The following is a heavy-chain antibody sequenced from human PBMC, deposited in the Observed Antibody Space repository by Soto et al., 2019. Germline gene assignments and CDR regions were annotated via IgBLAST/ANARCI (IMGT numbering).Heavy chain of an antibody. D-gene: IGHD4-4*01. CDR2: IEYRGST. CDR1: GGSISSGFYY. Sequence: QVQLQESGPGLVKPSQTLSLTCTVSGGSISSGFYYWSWIRQHPGKGLEGIGYIEYRGSTYYNPSLNSRVTISVDASKNQFSLKLSSVTAADTAVYYCARVRPTVSSLYYFDYWGQGTLVTVSS. J-gene: IGHJ4*02. V-gene: IGHV4-31*03. CDR3: ARVRPTVSSLYYFDY.